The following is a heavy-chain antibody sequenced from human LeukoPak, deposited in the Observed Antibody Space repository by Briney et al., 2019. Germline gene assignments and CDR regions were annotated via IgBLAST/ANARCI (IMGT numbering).Heavy chain of an antibody. CDR3: ARDRGRPPRDYYYMDV. V-gene: IGHV3-21*01. J-gene: IGHJ6*03. CDR1: GFTFSSYS. CDR2: ISSSSSYI. Sequence: GGSLRLSCAASGFTFSSYSMNWVRQAPGKGLEWVSSISSSSSYIYYADSVKGRFTNSRDNAKNSLYLQMNSLRAEDTAVYYCARDRGRPPRDYYYMDVWGKGTTVTVSS.